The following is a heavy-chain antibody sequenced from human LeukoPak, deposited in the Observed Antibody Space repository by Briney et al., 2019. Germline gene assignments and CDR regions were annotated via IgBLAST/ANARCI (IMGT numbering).Heavy chain of an antibody. V-gene: IGHV3-21*01. D-gene: IGHD6-13*01. CDR3: ARDRVIAAAAPFDP. CDR1: GFTFSSYS. J-gene: IGHJ5*02. Sequence: PGGSLRLSCAASGFTFSSYSMNWVRQAPGEGLEWVSSISSSSSYIYYADSVKGRFTISRDNAKNSLYLQMNSLRAEDTAVYYCARDRVIAAAAPFDPWGQGTLVTVSS. CDR2: ISSSSSYI.